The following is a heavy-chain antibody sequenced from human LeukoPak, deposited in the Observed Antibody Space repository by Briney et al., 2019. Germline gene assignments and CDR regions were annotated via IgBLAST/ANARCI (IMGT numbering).Heavy chain of an antibody. J-gene: IGHJ4*02. CDR1: GFTFSDFW. V-gene: IGHV3-74*01. Sequence: PGGSLRLSCAASGFTFSDFWMSWVRQAPGKGLVWVSRINSDGSTTSDADSVKGRFTISRDNAKNTLYLQMNSLRAEDTAVYYCTRGYSGSYRIDYWGQGTLVTVSS. D-gene: IGHD1-26*01. CDR2: INSDGSTT. CDR3: TRGYSGSYRIDY.